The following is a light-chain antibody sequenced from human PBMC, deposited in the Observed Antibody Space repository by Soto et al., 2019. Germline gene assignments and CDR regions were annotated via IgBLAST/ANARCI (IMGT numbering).Light chain of an antibody. J-gene: IGKJ1*01. CDR3: QQRSNWWT. CDR1: QSVSSY. V-gene: IGKV3-11*01. Sequence: ELLWTQSPATLSLPPGERATLSCRASQSVSSYLAWYKQKPGQAPRLLIYDASNRATGIPARFSGSGSGTDFTLTIRSLEPEDFAVDYCQQRSNWWTGGQLTKVEI. CDR2: DAS.